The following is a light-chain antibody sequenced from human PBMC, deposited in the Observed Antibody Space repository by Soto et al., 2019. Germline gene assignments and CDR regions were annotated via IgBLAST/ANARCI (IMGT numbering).Light chain of an antibody. CDR2: DVS. V-gene: IGLV2-23*02. CDR1: SSDVGGYNS. J-gene: IGLJ2*01. Sequence: QSVLTQPASVSGSPGQSITISCTGTSSDVGGYNSVSWYQQHPGKAPKLMIYDVSKRPSGVSNRFSGSKSGNTASLTISGLQAEDEADYYSCSYAGSSTFEVFGGGTKVPVL. CDR3: CSYAGSSTFEV.